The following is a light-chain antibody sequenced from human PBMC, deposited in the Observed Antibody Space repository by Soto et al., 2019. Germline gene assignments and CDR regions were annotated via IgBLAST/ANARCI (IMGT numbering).Light chain of an antibody. V-gene: IGKV3-15*01. Sequence: EIVMTQSPATLSVSPGERATLSCRASQSVNNNLAWYQQKPGQAPRLLIYGASIRATGIPARFSGSESGTELTLTISRLQSEDFAFYYCQQYNNWPLFTFGPGTNVDIK. J-gene: IGKJ3*01. CDR2: GAS. CDR3: QQYNNWPLFT. CDR1: QSVNNN.